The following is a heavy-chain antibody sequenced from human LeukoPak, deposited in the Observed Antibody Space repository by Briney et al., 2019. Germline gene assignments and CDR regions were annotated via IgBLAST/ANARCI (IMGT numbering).Heavy chain of an antibody. CDR1: GFTFSSYW. Sequence: PGGSLRLSCAASGFTFSSYWMSWVRQAPGKGLEWVANIKQDGSEKYYVDSVKGRFTISRDNAKNSLYLQMNSLRAEDTAVYYCGQAGGPLTGYYLDSWGQGTLVTVSS. V-gene: IGHV3-7*01. CDR2: IKQDGSEK. CDR3: GQAGGPLTGYYLDS. D-gene: IGHD3-9*01. J-gene: IGHJ5*02.